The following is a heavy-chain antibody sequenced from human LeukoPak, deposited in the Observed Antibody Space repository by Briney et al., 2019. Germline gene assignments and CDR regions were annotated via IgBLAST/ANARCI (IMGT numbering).Heavy chain of an antibody. CDR1: GYTFTGYY. CDR3: ARWGLVVVPGMDV. CDR2: INPNSGGT. J-gene: IGHJ6*02. V-gene: IGHV1-2*02. Sequence: ASAKVSFKASGYTFTGYYMHWVRQAPGQGLEWMGWINPNSGGTNYAQKFQGRVTMTRDTSISTAYMELSRLRSDDTAVYYCARWGLVVVPGMDVWGQGTTVTVSS. D-gene: IGHD2-15*01.